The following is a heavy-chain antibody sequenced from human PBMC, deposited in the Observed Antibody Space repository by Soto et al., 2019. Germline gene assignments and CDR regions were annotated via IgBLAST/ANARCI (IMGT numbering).Heavy chain of an antibody. Sequence: QVQLQESGPGLVKPSQTLSLTCTVSGGSISSGGYYWSWIRQHPGKGLEWIGYIYHSGTTYYNPFLKRRVTVXVXTXXNQFSLKLTSVTAADTAVYYCARVRGHQLLGWFDPWGQGTLVTVSS. CDR1: GGSISSGGYY. D-gene: IGHD2-2*01. J-gene: IGHJ5*02. CDR3: ARVRGHQLLGWFDP. V-gene: IGHV4-31*03. CDR2: IYHSGTT.